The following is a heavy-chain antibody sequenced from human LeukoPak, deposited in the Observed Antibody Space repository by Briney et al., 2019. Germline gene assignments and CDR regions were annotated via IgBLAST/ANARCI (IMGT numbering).Heavy chain of an antibody. V-gene: IGHV4-59*08. Sequence: SETLSLTCTVSGASISSYYWSWIRQPPGKGLEWIGYIYYIGDTNYNPSLKSRVTISVDTSKNQFSLKLSSVTAADTAVYYCASSIAAATPFDYWGQGTLVTVSS. J-gene: IGHJ4*02. CDR1: GASISSYY. D-gene: IGHD6-13*01. CDR3: ASSIAAATPFDY. CDR2: IYYIGDT.